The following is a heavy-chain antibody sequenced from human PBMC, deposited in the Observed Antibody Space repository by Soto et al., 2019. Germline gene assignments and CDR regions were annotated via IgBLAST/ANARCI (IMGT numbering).Heavy chain of an antibody. Sequence: GASVKVSCKASGYTFTSYGISWVRQAPGQGLEWMGWISAYNGNTNYAQKLQGRVTMTTGTSTSTAYMELRSLRSDDTAVYYCARKGLRYYGSGSYYNVTYYYYYGMDVWGQGTTVTVSS. CDR1: GYTFTSYG. CDR3: ARKGLRYYGSGSYYNVTYYYYYGMDV. D-gene: IGHD3-10*01. V-gene: IGHV1-18*01. J-gene: IGHJ6*02. CDR2: ISAYNGNT.